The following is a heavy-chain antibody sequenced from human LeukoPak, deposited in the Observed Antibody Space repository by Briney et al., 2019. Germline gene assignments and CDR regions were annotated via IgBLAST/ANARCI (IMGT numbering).Heavy chain of an antibody. CDR3: ARSENVLLWMDV. V-gene: IGHV1-18*01. CDR2: ISAYNGNT. Sequence: ASVKVSCTASGYTFTSYGISWVRQAPGQGLEWMGWISAYNGNTNYAQKLQGRVTMTTDTSTSTAYMELKSLRSDDTAVYYCARSENVLLWMDVWGQGTTVTVSS. J-gene: IGHJ6*02. D-gene: IGHD3-10*01. CDR1: GYTFTSYG.